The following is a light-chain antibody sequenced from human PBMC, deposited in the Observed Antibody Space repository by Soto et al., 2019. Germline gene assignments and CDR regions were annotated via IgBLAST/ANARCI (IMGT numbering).Light chain of an antibody. Sequence: EIVLTQSPATLSLSPGERATLSCRASQGVSSNLAWYQQKPGQAPRLLIYAASTRAAGIPDRFSGSGSGTDFTLTISRLEPEDSAVYFCQHYGYSQWTFGQGTKVDIK. CDR3: QHYGYSQWT. V-gene: IGKV3-20*01. CDR2: AAS. CDR1: QGVSSN. J-gene: IGKJ1*01.